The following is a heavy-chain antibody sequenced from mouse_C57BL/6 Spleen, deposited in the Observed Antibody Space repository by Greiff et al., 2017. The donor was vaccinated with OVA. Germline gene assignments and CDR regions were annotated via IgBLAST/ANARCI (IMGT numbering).Heavy chain of an antibody. J-gene: IGHJ2*01. CDR1: GYAFSSSW. Sequence: QVQLQQSGPELVKPGASVKISCKASGYAFSSSWMNWVKQRPGKGLEWIGRIYPGDGDTNYNGKFKGKATLTADKSSSTAYMQLSSLTSGDSAVYFCARKRGHFDYWGQGTTLTVSS. CDR3: ARKRGHFDY. V-gene: IGHV1-82*01. CDR2: IYPGDGDT.